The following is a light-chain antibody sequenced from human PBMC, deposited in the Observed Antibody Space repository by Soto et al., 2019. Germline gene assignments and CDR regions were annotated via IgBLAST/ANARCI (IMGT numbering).Light chain of an antibody. CDR3: ASYTSSSTSVI. Sequence: QSALTQPASVSGSPGQSITISCTGTYTDVGGYNRVSWYQHHAGKGPKMLIFEVDNRPSGISDRFSGSKSGNTASLTISGLQAEDEADYYCASYTSSSTSVIFGRGTKLTVL. CDR2: EVD. V-gene: IGLV2-14*01. J-gene: IGLJ2*01. CDR1: YTDVGGYNR.